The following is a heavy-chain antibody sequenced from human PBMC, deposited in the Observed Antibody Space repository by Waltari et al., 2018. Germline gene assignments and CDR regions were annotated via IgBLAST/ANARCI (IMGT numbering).Heavy chain of an antibody. Sequence: QVQLQESGPGLVKPSGTLSLTSAISGGSISSDNWWSWVRQPPGKGLEWIGDVYHSGITTSNSSLKSRVTISLDKSKNQFSLQLTSVTAADTAVYYCARQPLTNWFDPWGQGTLVTVSS. D-gene: IGHD1-1*01. V-gene: IGHV4-4*02. J-gene: IGHJ5*02. CDR2: VYHSGIT. CDR1: GGSISSDNW. CDR3: ARQPLTNWFDP.